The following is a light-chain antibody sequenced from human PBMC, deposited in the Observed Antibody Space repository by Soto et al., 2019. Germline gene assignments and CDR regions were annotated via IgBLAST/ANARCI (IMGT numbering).Light chain of an antibody. CDR3: QHYNNGPPT. CDR1: QSINSY. J-gene: IGKJ3*01. CDR2: YAS. Sequence: EMQMTQSPATLSVSPGERVTITCRASQSINSYLAWYQQKPGKAPSLLISYASTRAAGIPSRFSGSGSGTEFTLTISSLQSEDYVAYYCQHYNNGPPTFGPGTKVEIK. V-gene: IGKV3-15*01.